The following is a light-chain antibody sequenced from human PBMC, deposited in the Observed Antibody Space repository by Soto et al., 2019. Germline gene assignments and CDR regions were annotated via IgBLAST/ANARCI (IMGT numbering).Light chain of an antibody. J-gene: IGKJ1*01. CDR2: LGS. Sequence: DIVMTQSPLFLPVTPGGPASISCRSSQSLLHSNGYNYLDWYLQKPGQSPQLLIYLGSNRASGVPDRFSGSGSGTDFTLKISRVEAEDVGIYYCMQALQTSWTLGQGTKVEIK. CDR3: MQALQTSWT. CDR1: QSLLHSNGYNY. V-gene: IGKV2-28*01.